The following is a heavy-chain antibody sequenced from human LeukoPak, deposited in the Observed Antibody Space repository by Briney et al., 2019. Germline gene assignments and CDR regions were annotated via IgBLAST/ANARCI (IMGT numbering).Heavy chain of an antibody. CDR1: GGSISSGGYY. CDR3: ARGAHGGRDY. CDR2: IYYSGST. Sequence: SQTLSLTCTVSGGSISSGGYYWSWIRQHPGTGLEWIGYIYYSGSTYYNPSLKSRVIISVDTSKNQFSLKLSSVTAADTAVYYCARGAHGGRDYWGQGTLVTVSS. V-gene: IGHV4-31*03. D-gene: IGHD3-16*01. J-gene: IGHJ4*02.